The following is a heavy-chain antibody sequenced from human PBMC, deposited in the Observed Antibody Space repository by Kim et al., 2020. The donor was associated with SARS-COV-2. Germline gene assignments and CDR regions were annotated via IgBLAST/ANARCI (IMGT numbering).Heavy chain of an antibody. CDR3: AREFGYSYGSPFDY. V-gene: IGHV3-21*01. D-gene: IGHD5-18*01. CDR2: ISSSSSYI. J-gene: IGHJ4*02. Sequence: GGSLRLSCAASGFTFSSYSMNWVRQAPGKGLEWVSSISSSSSYIYYADSVKGRFTISRDNAKNSLYLQMNSLRAEDTAVYYCAREFGYSYGSPFDYWGQGNLVTVSS. CDR1: GFTFSSYS.